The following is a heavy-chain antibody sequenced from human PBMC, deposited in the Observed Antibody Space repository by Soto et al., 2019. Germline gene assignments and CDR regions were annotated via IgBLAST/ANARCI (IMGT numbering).Heavy chain of an antibody. CDR3: ARDGGSADIDFDY. CDR1: GFTFTNYR. Sequence: EVQLMESGGGLVQPGGSLRLSCAASGFTFTNYRTHWVRQAPGKGLVWVSCIGGDGSTTYADSVKGRFTLSIDNAKNTVYLQMNSLRAEDTAMYYCARDGGSADIDFDYWGQGTLVTVSS. J-gene: IGHJ4*02. D-gene: IGHD2-15*01. V-gene: IGHV3-74*01. CDR2: IGGDGST.